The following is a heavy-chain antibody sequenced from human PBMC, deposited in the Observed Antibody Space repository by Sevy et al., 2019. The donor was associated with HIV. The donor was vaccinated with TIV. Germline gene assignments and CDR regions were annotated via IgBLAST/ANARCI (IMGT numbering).Heavy chain of an antibody. Sequence: GGSLRLSCAASGFTFSSYAMHWVRQAPGKGLEWVAVISYDGRNKYYADSVKGRLTIPRDNSMNTLYLQVNSLRAEDTAVYYCARDYDGPLDFDYWGQVTLVTVSS. CDR2: ISYDGRNK. J-gene: IGHJ4*02. CDR3: ARDYDGPLDFDY. D-gene: IGHD3-22*01. V-gene: IGHV3-30*04. CDR1: GFTFSSYA.